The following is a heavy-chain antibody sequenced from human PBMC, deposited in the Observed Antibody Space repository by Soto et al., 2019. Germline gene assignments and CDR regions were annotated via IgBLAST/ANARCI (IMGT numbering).Heavy chain of an antibody. J-gene: IGHJ4*02. Sequence: QVQLLESGGGLVQPGGSLRLSCVASGFIFSDYYMSWIRQAPGKGLECVAYISVSSTYANYADSVEGRFTISRDNAENTLFLQINRLMVEDSAGYVCASGVRYSSSERPDNFDYWGQGALVTVSS. D-gene: IGHD2-15*01. CDR1: GFIFSDYY. V-gene: IGHV3-11*03. CDR3: ASGVRYSSSERPDNFDY. CDR2: ISVSSTYA.